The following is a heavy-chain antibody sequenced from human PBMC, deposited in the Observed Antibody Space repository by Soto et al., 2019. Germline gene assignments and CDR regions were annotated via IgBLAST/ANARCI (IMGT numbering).Heavy chain of an antibody. CDR2: MNPNSGNT. J-gene: IGHJ6*02. D-gene: IGHD5-12*01. Sequence: QVQLVQSGAEVKKPGASVKVACKASGYTFTSYDINWVRQATGPGLEWMGWMNPNSGNTGYAQKFQGRVTMTRNTSTSTAYMELSSLRSEDTAVYYCARTIMGDYGMDVWGQGTTVTVSS. CDR3: ARTIMGDYGMDV. CDR1: GYTFTSYD. V-gene: IGHV1-8*01.